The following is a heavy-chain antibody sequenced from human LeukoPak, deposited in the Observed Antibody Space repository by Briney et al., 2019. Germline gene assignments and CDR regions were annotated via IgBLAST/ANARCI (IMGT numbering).Heavy chain of an antibody. Sequence: SETLSLTCTVSGGSISYYYWSWIRQSPGKGLEWIGYVYYSGTTNYNPSLKSRVTISVDTSKNQFSLKLRSVTAADTAVYYCAREDPQTRVPEGMDVWGQGTTVTVSS. J-gene: IGHJ6*02. V-gene: IGHV4-59*01. CDR1: GGSISYYY. CDR3: AREDPQTRVPEGMDV. CDR2: VYYSGTT. D-gene: IGHD4/OR15-4a*01.